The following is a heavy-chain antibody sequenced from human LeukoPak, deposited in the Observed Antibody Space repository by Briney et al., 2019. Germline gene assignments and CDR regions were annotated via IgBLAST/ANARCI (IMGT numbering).Heavy chain of an antibody. V-gene: IGHV4-39*01. D-gene: IGHD3-10*01. CDR3: ARPDQGFRGYAFDI. CDR2: IYYSGST. Sequence: SETLSLTCTVSGGSISSSSYYWGWIRQPPGKGLEWIGSIYYSGSTYYNPSLKSRVTISVDTSKNQFSLKLSSVTAADTAVYYCARPDQGFRGYAFDIWGQGTMVTVSS. J-gene: IGHJ3*02. CDR1: GGSISSSSYY.